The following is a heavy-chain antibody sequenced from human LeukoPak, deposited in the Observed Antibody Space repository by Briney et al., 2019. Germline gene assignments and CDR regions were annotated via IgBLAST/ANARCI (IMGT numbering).Heavy chain of an antibody. D-gene: IGHD3-22*01. Sequence: PSETLSLTCTVSGGSISSGGYYWSWIRQPPGKGLEWIWYIYHSGSTYYNPSLKSRVTISVDRSKNQFSLKLSSVTAADTAVYYCARVTLYYYDSSGYRPDDAFDIWGQGTMVTVSS. J-gene: IGHJ3*02. V-gene: IGHV4-30-2*01. CDR1: GGSISSGGYY. CDR2: IYHSGST. CDR3: ARVTLYYYDSSGYRPDDAFDI.